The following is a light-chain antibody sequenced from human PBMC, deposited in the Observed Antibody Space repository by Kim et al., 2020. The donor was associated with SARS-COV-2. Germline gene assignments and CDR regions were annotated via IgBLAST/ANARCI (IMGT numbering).Light chain of an antibody. Sequence: ASVKLTCTLSSGNSSYAIAWHQQQPEKGPRYLMKLNSDGSHSKGDGIPDRFSGSSSGAERYLTISSLQSEDEADYYCQTWGTGIGVFGGGTKLTVL. CDR1: SGNSSYA. J-gene: IGLJ3*02. V-gene: IGLV4-69*01. CDR2: LNSDGSH. CDR3: QTWGTGIGV.